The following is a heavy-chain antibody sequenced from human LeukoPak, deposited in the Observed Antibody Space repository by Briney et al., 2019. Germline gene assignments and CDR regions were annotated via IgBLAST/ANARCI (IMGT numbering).Heavy chain of an antibody. V-gene: IGHV3-30*04. CDR1: GFTFSSCT. D-gene: IGHD1-1*01. J-gene: IGHJ4*02. CDR2: MSSDGSNK. CDR3: ARGEPGTTMGVDF. Sequence: GGSLRLSCAASGFTFSSCTMHWVRQAPGKGLEWVAIMSSDGSNKYYGDSVKGRFTVSRDTSKNTVYLQMNSLRAEDTAVYYCARGEPGTTMGVDFWGQGTLVTDSS.